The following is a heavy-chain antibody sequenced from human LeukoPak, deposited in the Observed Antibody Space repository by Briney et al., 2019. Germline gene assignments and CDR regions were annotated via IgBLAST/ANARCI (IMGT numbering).Heavy chain of an antibody. J-gene: IGHJ4*02. Sequence: SVKVSCKASGGTFSSYAISWVRQAPGQGLEWMGRIIPILGIANYAQKFQGRVTITADKSTSTAYMELSSLRSEDTAVYYCAREALVSLITGTYFDYWGQGTLVTVSS. V-gene: IGHV1-69*04. CDR2: IIPILGIA. CDR3: AREALVSLITGTYFDY. CDR1: GGTFSSYA. D-gene: IGHD1-20*01.